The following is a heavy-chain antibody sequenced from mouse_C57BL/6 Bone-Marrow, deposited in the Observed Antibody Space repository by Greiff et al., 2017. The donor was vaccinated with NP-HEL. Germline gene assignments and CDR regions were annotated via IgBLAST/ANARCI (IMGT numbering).Heavy chain of an antibody. J-gene: IGHJ2*01. CDR3: AREGGSDFDY. CDR1: GYTFTSYW. V-gene: IGHV1-69*01. Sequence: QVQLQQSGAELVMPGASVKLSCKASGYTFTSYWMHWVKQRPGQGLEWIGEIDPSDSYTNYNRKFKGKSTLTVDKSSSTAYMQLSSLTSEDSAVYYCAREGGSDFDYWGQGTTLTVSS. CDR2: IDPSDSYT.